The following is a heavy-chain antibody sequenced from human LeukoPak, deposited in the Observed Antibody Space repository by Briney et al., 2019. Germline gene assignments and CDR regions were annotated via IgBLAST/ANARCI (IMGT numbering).Heavy chain of an antibody. D-gene: IGHD3-3*01. J-gene: IGHJ3*02. CDR1: GFTFSSYW. CDR3: ARTYDEVAFDM. V-gene: IGHV3-7*01. Sequence: GGSLRLSCAASGFTFSSYWMSWVRQAPGKGLEWVANIKQVGSETYYVESVKGRFTISRDNAKNSLYLQMNSLRADDTAVYYCARTYDEVAFDMWGQGTMVTVSS. CDR2: IKQVGSET.